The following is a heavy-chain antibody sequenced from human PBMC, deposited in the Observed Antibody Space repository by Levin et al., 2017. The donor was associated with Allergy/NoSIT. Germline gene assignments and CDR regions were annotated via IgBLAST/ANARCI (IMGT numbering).Heavy chain of an antibody. J-gene: IGHJ5*02. Sequence: SQTLSLTCSVSGGSISRNYWTWIRQPPGKGLQWIGSISYSGSTNYNPSLKSRVSISVDTSKNQFSLTLSSVTAADSAVYYCARQSGFCTGSNCYLFWFDTWGQGTLVTVSS. CDR2: ISYSGST. CDR1: GGSISRNY. CDR3: ARQSGFCTGSNCYLFWFDT. D-gene: IGHD2-15*01. V-gene: IGHV4-59*08.